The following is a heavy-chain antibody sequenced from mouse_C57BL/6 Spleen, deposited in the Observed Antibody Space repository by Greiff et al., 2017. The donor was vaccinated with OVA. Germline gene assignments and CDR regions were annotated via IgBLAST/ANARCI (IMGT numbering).Heavy chain of an antibody. CDR3: ARGVTTVEEGFAY. V-gene: IGHV3-6*01. D-gene: IGHD1-1*01. Sequence: EVQRVESGPGLVKPSQSLSLTCSVTGYSITSGYYWNWIRQFPGNKLEWMGYISYDGSNNYNPSLKNRISITRDTSKNQFFLKLNSVTTEDTATYYCARGVTTVEEGFAYWGQGTLVTVSA. J-gene: IGHJ3*01. CDR2: ISYDGSN. CDR1: GYSITSGYY.